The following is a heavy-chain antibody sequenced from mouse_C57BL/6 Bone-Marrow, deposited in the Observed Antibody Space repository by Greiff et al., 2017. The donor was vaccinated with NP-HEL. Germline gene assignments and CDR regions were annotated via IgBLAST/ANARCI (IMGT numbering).Heavy chain of an antibody. Sequence: VQLQESGAELARPGASVKLSCKASGYTFTSYGISWVKQRTGQGLEWIGEIYPRSGNTYYNEKFKGKATLTADKSSSTAYMELRSLTSEDSAVYFCACHGYYAMDYWGQGTSVTGSS. J-gene: IGHJ4*01. V-gene: IGHV1-81*01. D-gene: IGHD6-1*01. CDR1: GYTFTSYG. CDR3: ACHGYYAMDY. CDR2: IYPRSGNT.